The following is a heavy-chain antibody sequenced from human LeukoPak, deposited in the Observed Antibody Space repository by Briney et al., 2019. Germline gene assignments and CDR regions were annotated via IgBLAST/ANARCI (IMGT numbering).Heavy chain of an antibody. D-gene: IGHD3-10*01. V-gene: IGHV4-39*07. CDR3: AREVPYGSGRQAPNWFDP. J-gene: IGHJ5*02. Sequence: SETLSLTCTVSGGSISSSSYYWGWIRQPPGKGLEWIGSIYYSGSTYYNPSLKSRVTISVDTSKNQFSLKLSSVTAADMAVYYCAREVPYGSGRQAPNWFDPWGQGTLVTVSS. CDR2: IYYSGST. CDR1: GGSISSSSYY.